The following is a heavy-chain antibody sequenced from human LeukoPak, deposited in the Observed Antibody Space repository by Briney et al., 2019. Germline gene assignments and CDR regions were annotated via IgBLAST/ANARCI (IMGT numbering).Heavy chain of an antibody. CDR3: ARRVAQQQLVYFDY. V-gene: IGHV4-34*01. Sequence: SETLSLTCAVYGGSFSGYYWSWIRQPPGKGLEWIGEINHSGSTNYNPSLKSRVTISVDTSKNQFSLKLSSVTAADTAVYYCARRVAQQQLVYFDYWGQGTLVTVYS. D-gene: IGHD6-13*01. CDR1: GGSFSGYY. J-gene: IGHJ4*02. CDR2: INHSGST.